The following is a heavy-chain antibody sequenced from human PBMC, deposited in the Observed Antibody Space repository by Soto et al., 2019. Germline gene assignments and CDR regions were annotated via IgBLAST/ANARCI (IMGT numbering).Heavy chain of an antibody. V-gene: IGHV1-46*03. Sequence: ASVKVSCKASGYTFTSYYMHWVRQAPGQGREWMGIINPSGGSTSYAQKFQGRVTMTRDTSTSTVYMELSSLRSEDTAVYYCARDPTMVRGVSDYYFDYWGQGTLVTVSS. CDR3: ARDPTMVRGVSDYYFDY. CDR2: INPSGGST. CDR1: GYTFTSYY. J-gene: IGHJ4*02. D-gene: IGHD3-10*01.